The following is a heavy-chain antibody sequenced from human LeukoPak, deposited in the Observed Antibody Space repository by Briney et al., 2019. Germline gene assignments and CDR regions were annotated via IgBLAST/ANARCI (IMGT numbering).Heavy chain of an antibody. J-gene: IGHJ5*02. CDR1: GGSISSGGYC. D-gene: IGHD3-22*01. Sequence: PSQTLSLTCTVSGGSISSGGYCWSWIRQHPGEGLEWIGNIYYSGSTYYNPSLKSRLTISVDTSKNQFSLKLSSVTAADTAVYYCARALGSSGYGWFDPWGQGTLVTVSS. CDR3: ARALGSSGYGWFDP. CDR2: IYYSGST. V-gene: IGHV4-31*03.